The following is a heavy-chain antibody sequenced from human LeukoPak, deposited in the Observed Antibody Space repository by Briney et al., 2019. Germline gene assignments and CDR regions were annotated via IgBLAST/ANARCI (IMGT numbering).Heavy chain of an antibody. J-gene: IGHJ4*02. Sequence: TGGSLRLSCAASGFTVSSNYMSWVRQAPGKGLEWVSVIYSGGSIYYADSVKGRFTISRDNSKNTLFLHMHSLRPEDTAVYYCARWRAVAGPDYWGQGTLVTVSS. CDR2: IYSGGSI. V-gene: IGHV3-66*02. CDR3: ARWRAVAGPDY. D-gene: IGHD6-19*01. CDR1: GFTVSSNY.